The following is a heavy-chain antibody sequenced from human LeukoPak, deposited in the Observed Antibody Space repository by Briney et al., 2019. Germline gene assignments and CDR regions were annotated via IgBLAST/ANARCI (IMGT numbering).Heavy chain of an antibody. CDR2: ISGGGGSA. D-gene: IGHD2-2*01. Sequence: PGGSLRLSCAGSGFTFSSYPMSWVRQAPAKGLQWVSAISGGGGSAYYADSVKGRFTISRDNSKGTLYLQMHSLRAEATAIYYCAARPLMPPRFDYWGQGTLVTVSS. CDR1: GFTFSSYP. CDR3: AARPLMPPRFDY. V-gene: IGHV3-23*01. J-gene: IGHJ4*02.